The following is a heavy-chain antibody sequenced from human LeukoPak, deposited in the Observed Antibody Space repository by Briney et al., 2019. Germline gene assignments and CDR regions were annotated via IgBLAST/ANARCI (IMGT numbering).Heavy chain of an antibody. Sequence: GGSLRLSCAASGFTFSSYWIHWVRQAPGKGLVWVSHINPEGSSTNYADSVKGRFTISRDNAKNTLYLQMNSLRADDTAIYYCARAAVASSRPYYYFEYWGQGTLVTVSS. J-gene: IGHJ4*02. V-gene: IGHV3-74*01. CDR3: ARAAVASSRPYYYFEY. D-gene: IGHD4-23*01. CDR2: INPEGSST. CDR1: GFTFSSYW.